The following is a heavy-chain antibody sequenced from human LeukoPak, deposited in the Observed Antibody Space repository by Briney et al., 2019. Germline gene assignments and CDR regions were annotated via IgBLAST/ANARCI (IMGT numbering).Heavy chain of an antibody. CDR3: ARMGIAGATRNYSDY. CDR2: VYPGDSDT. CDR1: GYTFTSYW. V-gene: IGHV5-51*01. J-gene: IGHJ4*02. Sequence: GESLKISCKGSGYTFTSYWIGWVRQMPGKGLEWMGIVYPGDSDTRYSPSFQGQVTISADKSISTAYLQWSSLKASDTAMYYCARMGIAGATRNYSDYWGQGTLVTVSS. D-gene: IGHD1-26*01.